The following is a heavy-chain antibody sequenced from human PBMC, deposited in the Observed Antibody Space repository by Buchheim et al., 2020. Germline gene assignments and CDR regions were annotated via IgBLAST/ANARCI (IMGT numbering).Heavy chain of an antibody. CDR3: AKKRSDNWFDP. CDR2: MDGSGRS. V-gene: IGHV4-59*01. CDR1: GGSIFTYY. J-gene: IGHJ5*02. Sequence: QVQLQESGPGLVKPSETLSLTCSVSGGSIFTYYWSWIRQAPGKGLEWIGYMDGSGRSNYNPSLKSRVTISVDTSKNQFSLNLSSVTAADTAIYHCAKKRSDNWFDPWGQGTL.